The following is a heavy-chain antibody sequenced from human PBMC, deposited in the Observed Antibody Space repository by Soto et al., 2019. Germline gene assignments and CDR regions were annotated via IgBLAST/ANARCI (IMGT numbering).Heavy chain of an antibody. CDR2: IDPSDSYT. Sequence: GESLKISCKGSGYSFTSYWISWVRQMPGKGLEWMGRIDPSDSYTNYSPSFQGHVTISADKSISTAYLQWSSLKASDTAMYFCARHGGSHPGYYYYGMDVWGQGTTVTVS. CDR1: GYSFTSYW. D-gene: IGHD3-16*01. V-gene: IGHV5-10-1*01. CDR3: ARHGGSHPGYYYYGMDV. J-gene: IGHJ6*02.